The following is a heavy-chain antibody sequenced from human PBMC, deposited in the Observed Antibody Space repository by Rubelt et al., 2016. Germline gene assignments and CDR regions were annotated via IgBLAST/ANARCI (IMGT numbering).Heavy chain of an antibody. CDR1: GYTFTGHY. V-gene: IGHV1-24*01. J-gene: IGHJ4*02. CDR3: ATVKHLSLES. Sequence: QLVQSGAEVKKPGASVKVSCKASGYTFTGHYMHWVRQAPGKGLEWMGGFDTEDGEISYAQKFQGRVTMIEETTTETAYMELSSRRSEETAVYYCATVKHLSLESWGQGTLVTVSS. CDR2: FDTEDGEI.